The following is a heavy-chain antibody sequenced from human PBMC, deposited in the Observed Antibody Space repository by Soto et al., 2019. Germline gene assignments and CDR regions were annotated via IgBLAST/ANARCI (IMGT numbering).Heavy chain of an antibody. CDR1: GGSFSGYY. Sequence: SETLSLTCAVYGGSFSGYYWSWIRQPPGKGLEWIGEINHSGSTNYNPSLKSRVTISVDTSKNQFSLKMSSVTAADTAVYYCARGTDHYYYYMDVWGKGTTVTVSS. J-gene: IGHJ6*03. CDR2: INHSGST. D-gene: IGHD2-21*02. V-gene: IGHV4-34*01. CDR3: ARGTDHYYYYMDV.